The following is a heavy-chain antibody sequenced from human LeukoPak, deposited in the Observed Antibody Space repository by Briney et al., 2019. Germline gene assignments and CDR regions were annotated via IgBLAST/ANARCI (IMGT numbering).Heavy chain of an antibody. CDR3: ARVQMVRGVLIPEYFQH. V-gene: IGHV1-18*01. CDR1: GYTFTSYG. D-gene: IGHD3-10*01. J-gene: IGHJ1*01. CDR2: ISAYNGDT. Sequence: ASVKVSCKSSGYTFTSYGISRVRQAPGQGIEWMGWISAYNGDTNDAQKFQGRVTMTTETSTSTAYMELRSLRSDDTAVYYCARVQMVRGVLIPEYFQHWGQVTLVTVSS.